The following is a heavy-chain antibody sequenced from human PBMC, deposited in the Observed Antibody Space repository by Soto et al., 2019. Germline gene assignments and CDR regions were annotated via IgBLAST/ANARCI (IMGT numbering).Heavy chain of an antibody. J-gene: IGHJ4*02. CDR2: ISGSGGST. Sequence: PGGSLRLSCAASGFTFSSYAMSWVRQAPGKGLEWVSTISGSGGSTYYVDSVKGRFTISRDTSKNTLYLQMNSVSAADTAVYYCARLGGSYAVPHFDYWGQGTLVTVSS. CDR3: ARLGGSYAVPHFDY. D-gene: IGHD1-26*01. V-gene: IGHV3-23*01. CDR1: GFTFSSYA.